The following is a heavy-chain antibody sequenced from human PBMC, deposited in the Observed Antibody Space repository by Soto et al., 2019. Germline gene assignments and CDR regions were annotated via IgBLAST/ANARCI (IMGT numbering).Heavy chain of an antibody. CDR2: INPDGSIT. CDR3: ARDIGYGGN. D-gene: IGHD3-16*01. V-gene: IGHV3-74*01. Sequence: EVQLVESGGGLVQPGGSLRLSCAASGFTFSTSWMHWVRQTPGKGLVWVSRINPDGSITNYADSAKGRFTISRDNAKNTLFLQMNNLRAEDTSVYFCARDIGYGGNWGQGTLVTVSS. J-gene: IGHJ4*02. CDR1: GFTFSTSW.